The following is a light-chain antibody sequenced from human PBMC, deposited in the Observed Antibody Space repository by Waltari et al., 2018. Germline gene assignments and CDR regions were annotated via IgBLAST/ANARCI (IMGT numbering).Light chain of an antibody. CDR2: LGS. V-gene: IGKV2-28*01. Sequence: DIVVTQSPLSLPVTPGEPASISCRSSPSLLHSNGYTYLDWYLQKPGQSPQLLIYLGSHRASGVPDRFSGSGSGTDFTLKISRVEAEDVGVYYCMQTLQTRTFGQGTKVEIK. CDR1: PSLLHSNGYTY. J-gene: IGKJ1*01. CDR3: MQTLQTRT.